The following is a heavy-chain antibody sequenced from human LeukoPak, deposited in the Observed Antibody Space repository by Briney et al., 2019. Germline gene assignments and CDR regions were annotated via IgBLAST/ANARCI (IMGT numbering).Heavy chain of an antibody. Sequence: ASVKVSCKASGYTFTSYTLHWVRQAPGQRLEWMGWINTGNGNTKYSQEFQGRVTITRDTSASTAYMELSSLRSEDMTVYYCARGAKFRSYGSGTYYTSLPFDPWGQGTLVTVSS. CDR1: GYTFTSYT. J-gene: IGHJ5*02. D-gene: IGHD3-10*01. CDR2: INTGNGNT. V-gene: IGHV1-3*03. CDR3: ARGAKFRSYGSGTYYTSLPFDP.